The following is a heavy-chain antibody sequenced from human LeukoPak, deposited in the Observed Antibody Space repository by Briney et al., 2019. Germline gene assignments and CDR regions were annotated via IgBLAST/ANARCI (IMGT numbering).Heavy chain of an antibody. Sequence: ASVKVSCKVSGYTRTELSMHWVRQAPGKGLEWKGGFDPEAGETIYAQKFQGRVTMTEDTSTDTAYMELSSLRSEDTAVYYCATSTIFGVDPPYYYYGMDVWGQGTTVTVSS. CDR2: FDPEAGET. V-gene: IGHV1-24*01. J-gene: IGHJ6*02. CDR1: GYTRTELS. CDR3: ATSTIFGVDPPYYYYGMDV. D-gene: IGHD3-3*01.